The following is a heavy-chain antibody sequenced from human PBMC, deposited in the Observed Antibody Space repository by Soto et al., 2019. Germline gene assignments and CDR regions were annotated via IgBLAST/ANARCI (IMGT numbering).Heavy chain of an antibody. J-gene: IGHJ4*02. CDR2: IYGNDDK. V-gene: IGHV2-5*01. CDR3: AHRENWNYDY. D-gene: IGHD1-7*01. Sequence: SGPTVVNPTQTLTLTCTFSGFSLSTSGVAVGWIRQPPGKALEWLTLIYGNDDKRYSPSLKSRLTITKDTSKNQVVLTMTNMDHVDTVTYYSAHRENWNYDYWGQGTPVPV. CDR1: GFSLSTSGVA.